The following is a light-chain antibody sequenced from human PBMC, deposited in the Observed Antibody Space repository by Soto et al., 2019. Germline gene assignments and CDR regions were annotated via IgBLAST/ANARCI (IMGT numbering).Light chain of an antibody. CDR3: QQYGSSPWT. CDR1: QSVSNSY. J-gene: IGKJ1*01. V-gene: IGKV3-20*01. Sequence: EIVLTQSPGTLSLSPGERATLFCRASQSVSNSYLAWYQQKPGQAPRLLIYGASIRATDIPDRFSGSGSGTDFTLTISRLEPEDFAVYYCQQYGSSPWTFGQGTKVEIK. CDR2: GAS.